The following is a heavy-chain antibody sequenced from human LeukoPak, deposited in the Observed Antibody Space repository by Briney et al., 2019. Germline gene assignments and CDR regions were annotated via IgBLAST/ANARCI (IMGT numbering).Heavy chain of an antibody. CDR1: GGSISSSSYY. V-gene: IGHV4-39*07. Sequence: SETLSLTCTVSGGSISSSSYYWGWIRQPPGKGLEWIGSIYYSGSTYYNPSLKSRVTISVDTSKNQFSLKLSSVTAADTAVYYCARVTPAGDYWGQGTLVTVSS. D-gene: IGHD2-2*01. CDR2: IYYSGST. J-gene: IGHJ4*02. CDR3: ARVTPAGDY.